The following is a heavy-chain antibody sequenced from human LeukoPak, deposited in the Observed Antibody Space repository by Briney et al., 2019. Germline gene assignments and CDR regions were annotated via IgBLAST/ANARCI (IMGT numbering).Heavy chain of an antibody. Sequence: SETLSLTCTVSGGSTSSSSYYWGWIRQPPGKGLEWIGSIYYSGSAYYNPSLKSRVTISVDTSKNQFSLKLSSVTAADTTVYYCITTSYYYYYMDVWGKGTTVTVSS. CDR3: ITTSYYYYYMDV. CDR1: GGSTSSSSYY. J-gene: IGHJ6*03. V-gene: IGHV4-39*01. CDR2: IYYSGSA. D-gene: IGHD1-14*01.